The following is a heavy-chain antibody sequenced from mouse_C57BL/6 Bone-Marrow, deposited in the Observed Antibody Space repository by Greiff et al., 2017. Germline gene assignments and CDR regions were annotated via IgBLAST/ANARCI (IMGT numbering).Heavy chain of an antibody. CDR1: GYTFTSYW. D-gene: IGHD2-2*01. CDR2: IYPGSGST. V-gene: IGHV1-55*01. J-gene: IGHJ1*03. CDR3: AMEGFYGYLWYFDV. Sequence: QVQLQQSGAELVKPGASVKMSCKASGYTFTSYWITWVKQRPGQGLEWIGDIYPGSGSTNYNEKFKSKATLTVDTSSSTAYMQLSSLTSEDSAVYYCAMEGFYGYLWYFDVWGTGTTVTVSS.